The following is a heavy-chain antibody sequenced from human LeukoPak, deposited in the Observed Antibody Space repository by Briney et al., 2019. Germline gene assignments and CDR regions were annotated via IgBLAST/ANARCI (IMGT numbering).Heavy chain of an antibody. V-gene: IGHV4-59*08. CDR3: ARHIVVVPAPDY. CDR1: GFTFSDYY. D-gene: IGHD2-2*01. Sequence: PGGSLRLSCAASGFTFSDYYMSWIRQPPGKGLEWIGYIYYSGSTSYNPSLKSRVTISVDTSKNQFSLKLSSVTAADTAVYYCARHIVVVPAPDYWGQGTLVTVSS. J-gene: IGHJ4*02. CDR2: IYYSGST.